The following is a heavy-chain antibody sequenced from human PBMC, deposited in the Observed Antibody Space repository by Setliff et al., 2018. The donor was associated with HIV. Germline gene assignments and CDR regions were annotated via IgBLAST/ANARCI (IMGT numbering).Heavy chain of an antibody. J-gene: IGHJ6*02. CDR2: INHSGSA. CDR1: GGSFSGYY. V-gene: IGHV4-34*01. CDR3: ARPSAANFFYSYAMDV. Sequence: SETLSLTCAVYGGSFSGYYWTWIRQPPGKGLEWIGKINHSGSAKYNPSLQSRVAISVDISKNQFSLKLNSVSPDDTAVYYCARPSAANFFYSYAMDVWGQGSTVTVS. D-gene: IGHD6-13*01.